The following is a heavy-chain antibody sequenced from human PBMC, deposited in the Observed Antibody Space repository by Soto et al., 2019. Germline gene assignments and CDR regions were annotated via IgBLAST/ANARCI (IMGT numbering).Heavy chain of an antibody. CDR3: ARSRWELPDYYYYYGMDV. J-gene: IGHJ6*02. D-gene: IGHD1-26*01. CDR1: GGTFSSYA. V-gene: IGHV1-69*12. CDR2: IIPIFGTA. Sequence: QVQLVQSGAEVKKPGSSVKVSCKASGGTFSSYAISWVRQAPGQGLEWMGGIIPIFGTANYAQKFQGRVTITADESTSTAYMELSSLRAEDTAVYYGARSRWELPDYYYYYGMDVWGQGTTVTVSS.